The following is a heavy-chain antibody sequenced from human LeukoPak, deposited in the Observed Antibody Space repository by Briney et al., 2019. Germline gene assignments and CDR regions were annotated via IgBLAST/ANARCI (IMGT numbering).Heavy chain of an antibody. CDR3: ARDRRGEITLYSYGPGYAFDI. CDR2: IIPIFGTA. CDR1: GGTFSSYA. V-gene: IGHV1-69*05. D-gene: IGHD5-18*01. Sequence: SVKVSCKASGGTFSSYAISWVRQAPGQGLEWMGGIIPIFGTANYAQKFQGRVTITTDESTSTAYMELSSLRSEDTAVYYCARDRRGEITLYSYGPGYAFDIWGQGTMVTVSS. J-gene: IGHJ3*02.